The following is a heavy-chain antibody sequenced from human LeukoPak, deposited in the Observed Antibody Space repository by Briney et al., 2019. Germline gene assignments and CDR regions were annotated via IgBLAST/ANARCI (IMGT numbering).Heavy chain of an antibody. CDR3: ARSKFTWSSSKWQGIGGALDY. CDR2: ISSSTNI. CDR1: GFTFSSYS. J-gene: IGHJ4*02. V-gene: IGHV3-48*04. D-gene: IGHD6-6*01. Sequence: GGSLRLSCVASGFTFSSYSMNWVRQAPGKGLEWVSHISSSTNIYYADSVKGRFTISRDNAKNLLYLQMDSLRAEDTAVYYCARSKFTWSSSKWQGIGGALDYWGQGTLVTVSS.